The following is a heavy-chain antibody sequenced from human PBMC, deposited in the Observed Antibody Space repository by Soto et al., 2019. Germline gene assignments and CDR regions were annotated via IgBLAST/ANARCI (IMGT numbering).Heavy chain of an antibody. CDR3: SRDDSDWFLN. CDR1: GFSVSTSH. Sequence: PGGSLRLSCAAAGFSVSTSHISWFRQAPGKGLEWVSVIYSGGATHYAVSVKGRLIISRDKSKNTVDLQMNSLRAEDTAVYYCSRDDSDWFLNWGRGTLVTVAS. CDR2: IYSGGAT. D-gene: IGHD3-9*01. V-gene: IGHV3-53*01. J-gene: IGHJ4*02.